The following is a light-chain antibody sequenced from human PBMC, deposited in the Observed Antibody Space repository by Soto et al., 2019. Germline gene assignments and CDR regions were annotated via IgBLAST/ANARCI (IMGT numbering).Light chain of an antibody. CDR3: QQYGSSPLT. V-gene: IGKV3-20*01. Sequence: EIPLTQSPGTVSLSPGERATLPCRASQSVSSSYLAWYQQKPGQAPRLLIYGASSRATGIPDRFSGSGSGTDFTLTISRLEPEDFAVYYCQQYGSSPLTFGGGTKVDIK. CDR2: GAS. J-gene: IGKJ4*01. CDR1: QSVSSSY.